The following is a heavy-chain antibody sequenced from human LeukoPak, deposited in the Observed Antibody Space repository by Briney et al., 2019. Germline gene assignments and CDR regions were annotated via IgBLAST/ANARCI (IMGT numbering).Heavy chain of an antibody. CDR1: GFTVSSKY. J-gene: IGHJ4*02. V-gene: IGHV4-34*08. Sequence: GSLRLSCAASGFTVSSKYMSWVRQAPGKGLEWIGEINHSGSTNYNPSLKSRVTISVDTSKNQFSLKLSSVTAADTAVYYCATYGSGRADYWGQGTLVTVSS. CDR2: INHSGST. D-gene: IGHD3-10*01. CDR3: ATYGSGRADY.